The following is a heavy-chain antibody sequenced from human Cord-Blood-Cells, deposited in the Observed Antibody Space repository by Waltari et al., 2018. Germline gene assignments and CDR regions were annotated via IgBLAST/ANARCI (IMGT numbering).Heavy chain of an antibody. V-gene: IGHV4-38-2*02. CDR3: ARDREGATVGNWFDP. J-gene: IGHJ5*02. CDR1: GYSISSGYS. Sequence: QVQLQESGPGLVKPSETLSLTCAVPGYSISSGYSWRWIRQPPGKGLEWIGSIYHSGSTYYNPSLKSRVTISVDTSKNQFSLKLSSVTAADTAVYYCARDREGATVGNWFDPWGQGTLVTVSS. CDR2: IYHSGST. D-gene: IGHD1-26*01.